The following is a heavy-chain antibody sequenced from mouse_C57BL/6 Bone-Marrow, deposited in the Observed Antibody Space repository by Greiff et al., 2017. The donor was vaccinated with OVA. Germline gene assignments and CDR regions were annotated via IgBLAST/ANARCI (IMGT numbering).Heavy chain of an antibody. CDR3: ARMGLDYFDY. CDR2: ISSGSSTI. V-gene: IGHV5-17*01. CDR1: GFTFSDYG. D-gene: IGHD4-1*01. Sequence: EVHLVESGGGLVKPGGSLKLSCAASGFTFSDYGMHWVRQAPEKGLEWVAYISSGSSTIYYADTVKGRFTISRDNAKNTLFLQMTSLRSEDTAMYYCARMGLDYFDYWGQGTTLTVSS. J-gene: IGHJ2*01.